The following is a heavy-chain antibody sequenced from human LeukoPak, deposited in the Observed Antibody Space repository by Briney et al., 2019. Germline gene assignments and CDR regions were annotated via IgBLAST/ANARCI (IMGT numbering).Heavy chain of an antibody. CDR2: ITSSGSNI. Sequence: GGSLRLSCAASGFTFSDYYMTWIRQAPGRGLEWVSYITSSGSNIYCADSLKGRFTISRDNARNLLFLQMNSLRAEDTAIYYCAGGGAKMATILFDYWGQGIMVTVSS. D-gene: IGHD5-12*01. V-gene: IGHV3-11*01. CDR1: GFTFSDYY. J-gene: IGHJ4*02. CDR3: AGGGAKMATILFDY.